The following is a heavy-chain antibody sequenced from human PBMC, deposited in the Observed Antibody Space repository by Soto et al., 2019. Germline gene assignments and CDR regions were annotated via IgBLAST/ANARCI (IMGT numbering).Heavy chain of an antibody. Sequence: LRLSCAASGFAFTRYSMNWVRQAPGKGLEWVSSISSTTNYIYYADSMKGRFTVSRDNAKNSVYLEMNSLSAEDTAVYYCARESEDLTSNFDYWGQGTLVTVSS. J-gene: IGHJ4*02. CDR1: GFAFTRYS. V-gene: IGHV3-21*01. CDR2: ISSTTNYI. CDR3: ARESEDLTSNFDY.